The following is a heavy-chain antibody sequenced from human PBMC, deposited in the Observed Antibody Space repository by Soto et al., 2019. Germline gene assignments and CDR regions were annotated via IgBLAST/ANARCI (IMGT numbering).Heavy chain of an antibody. Sequence: LRLSCAASGFAFTRYSMNWVRQAPGKGLEWVSSISSTTNYIYYADSMKGRFTVSRDNAKNSVYLEMNSLSAEDTAVYYCARESEDLTSNFDYWGQGTLVTVSS. J-gene: IGHJ4*02. CDR1: GFAFTRYS. V-gene: IGHV3-21*01. CDR2: ISSTTNYI. CDR3: ARESEDLTSNFDY.